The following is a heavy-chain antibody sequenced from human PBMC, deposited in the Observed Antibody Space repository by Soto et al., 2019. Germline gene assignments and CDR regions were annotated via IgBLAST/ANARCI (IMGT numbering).Heavy chain of an antibody. J-gene: IGHJ6*02. CDR1: GYTFIRYG. Sequence: QVHLVQSAGEVKKPGASVKVSCKASGYTFIRYGITWVRQAPGQGLEWVGWISPYNYYTNYAQNLPGRVSMTTDTSTNTVYMELRGLIPDDTALYYCARGGYYDNVWGKLSHYGLDVWGQGTTVTVSS. CDR3: ARGGYYDNVWGKLSHYGLDV. V-gene: IGHV1-18*01. CDR2: ISPYNYYT. D-gene: IGHD3-16*01.